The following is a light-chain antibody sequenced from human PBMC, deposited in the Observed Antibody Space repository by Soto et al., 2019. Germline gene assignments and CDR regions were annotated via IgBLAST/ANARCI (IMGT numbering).Light chain of an antibody. Sequence: EIVLTQSPDTLSLSPGEGASLSCRASQTIDNTLAWYQRKPGQAPRLLIYAASRRATGIPDRFSGSGSGTDFTLTISRLEPEDFAVYYCQQYGSSPWTFGQGTKVDI. J-gene: IGKJ1*01. V-gene: IGKV3-20*01. CDR2: AAS. CDR1: QTIDNT. CDR3: QQYGSSPWT.